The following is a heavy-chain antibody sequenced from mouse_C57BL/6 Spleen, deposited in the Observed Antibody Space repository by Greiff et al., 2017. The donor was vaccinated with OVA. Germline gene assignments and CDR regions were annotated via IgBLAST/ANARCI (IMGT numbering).Heavy chain of an antibody. CDR1: GYTFTDYY. V-gene: IGHV1-26*01. CDR3: ARSGTAQVLDY. CDR2: INPNNGGT. D-gene: IGHD3-2*02. Sequence: VQLQQSGPELVKPGASVKISCKASGYTFTDYYMNWVKQSHGKSLEWIGDINPNNGGTSYNQKFKGKATLTVDKSSSTAYMELRSLTSEDSAVYYCARSGTAQVLDYWGQGTTLTVSS. J-gene: IGHJ2*01.